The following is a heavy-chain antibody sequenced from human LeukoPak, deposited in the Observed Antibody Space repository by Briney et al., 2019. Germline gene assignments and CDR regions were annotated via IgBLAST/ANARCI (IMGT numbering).Heavy chain of an antibody. D-gene: IGHD3-16*01. V-gene: IGHV1-2*02. CDR3: ARRVGLEGMDV. J-gene: IGHJ6*04. CDR2: INPNSGGT. Sequence: ASVKGSCKASGYTFTSYDINWVRQAPGQGLEWMGWINPNSGGTNYAQKFQGRVTMTRDTSISTAYMELSRLRSDDTAVYYCARRVGLEGMDVWGKGTTVTISS. CDR1: GYTFTSYD.